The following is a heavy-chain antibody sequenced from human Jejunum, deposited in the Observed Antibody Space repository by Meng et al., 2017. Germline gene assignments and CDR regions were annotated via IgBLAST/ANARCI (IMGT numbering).Heavy chain of an antibody. CDR1: GGSGSSAAYY. J-gene: IGHJ4*02. V-gene: IGHV4-61*08. CDR3: AHSSSSSSFGFDY. CDR2: IYYSGGT. D-gene: IGHD6-6*01. Sequence: GQVPGSGPGLVSPSGTPPLPCTVSGGSGSSAAYYWTWIRQPPGKGLEWIGYIYYSGGTTYSPSLNSRVTISIDTAKNQVSLKVSSVTAADTAVYYCAHSSSSSSFGFDYWGQGTLVTVSS.